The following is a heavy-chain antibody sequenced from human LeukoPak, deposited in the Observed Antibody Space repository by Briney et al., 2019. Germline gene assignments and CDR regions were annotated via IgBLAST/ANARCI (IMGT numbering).Heavy chain of an antibody. CDR3: AKRGVVIRVILVGFHKEAYYFDS. CDR2: ISGSGGST. D-gene: IGHD3-22*01. V-gene: IGHV3-23*01. Sequence: GGSLRLSCAVSGITLSNYGMSWVRQPPGKGLEWVAGISGSGGSTNNADSVKGRFTISRDNPKNTLYLQMNRLRADDTAVYFCAKRGVVIRVILVGFHKEAYYFDSWGQGALVTVSS. CDR1: GITLSNYG. J-gene: IGHJ4*02.